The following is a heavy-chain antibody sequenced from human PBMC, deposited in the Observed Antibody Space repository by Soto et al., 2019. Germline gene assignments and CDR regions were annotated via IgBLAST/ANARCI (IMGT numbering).Heavy chain of an antibody. J-gene: IGHJ4*02. Sequence: SETLSLTCTVSGGSISSTTYSWGWIRQPPGKGLEWIGSMYYSGTTYSNPSLQSRVTISVDTSNNQFSLKLTSVTAADTSVYYCARRGGKLGITGTEGNFDYWGQGSLVTVSS. V-gene: IGHV4-39*01. CDR1: GGSISSTTYS. CDR2: MYYSGTT. D-gene: IGHD1-20*01. CDR3: ARRGGKLGITGTEGNFDY.